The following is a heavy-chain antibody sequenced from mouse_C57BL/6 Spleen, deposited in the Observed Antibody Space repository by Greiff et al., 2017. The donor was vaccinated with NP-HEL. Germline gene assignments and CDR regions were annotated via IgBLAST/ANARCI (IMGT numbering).Heavy chain of an antibody. CDR1: GYTFTSYW. Sequence: QVQLQQPGAELVRPGSSVKLSCKASGYTFTSYWMDWVKQRPGQGLEWIGNIYPSDSETHYNQKFKDKATLTVDKSSSTAYMQLSSLTSEDSAVYYCARSLYDGYYGVAYWGQGTLVTVSA. CDR3: ARSLYDGYYGVAY. D-gene: IGHD2-3*01. J-gene: IGHJ3*01. V-gene: IGHV1-61*01. CDR2: IYPSDSET.